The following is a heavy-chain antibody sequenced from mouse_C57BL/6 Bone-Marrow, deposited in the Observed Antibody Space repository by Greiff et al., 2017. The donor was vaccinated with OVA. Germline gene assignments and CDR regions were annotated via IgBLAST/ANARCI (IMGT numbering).Heavy chain of an antibody. CDR1: GFTFSDYG. D-gene: IGHD1-1*01. CDR2: ISSGSSTI. CDR3: ARDGSSYLAY. V-gene: IGHV5-17*01. Sequence: EVKLMESGGGLVKPGGSLKLSCAASGFTFSDYGMHWVRQAPEKGLEWVAYISSGSSTIYYADTVKGRFTISRDNAKNTLFLQMTSLRSEDTAMYYCARDGSSYLAYWGQGTLVTVSA. J-gene: IGHJ3*01.